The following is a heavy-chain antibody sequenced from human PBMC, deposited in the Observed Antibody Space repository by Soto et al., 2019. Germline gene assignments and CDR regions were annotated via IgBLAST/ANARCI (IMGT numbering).Heavy chain of an antibody. J-gene: IGHJ4*02. Sequence: GGSLRLSCAASGFTFSSYWMSWVRQAPGKGLEWVANIKQDGSEIYYVDSVKGQFTVSRDKAKNSLYLQMNSLRAEGTAVYYCARISKRRQWLVRGCPYFYYGDQGTLVTVSS. CDR2: IKQDGSEI. CDR1: GFTFSSYW. D-gene: IGHD6-19*01. CDR3: ARISKRRQWLVRGCPYFYY. V-gene: IGHV3-7*01.